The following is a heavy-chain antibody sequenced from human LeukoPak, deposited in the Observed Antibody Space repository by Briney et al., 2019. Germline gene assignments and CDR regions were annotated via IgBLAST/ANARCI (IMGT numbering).Heavy chain of an antibody. D-gene: IGHD3-10*01. CDR2: TYTSGST. Sequence: SETLSLTCTVSGGSISSYYWSWIRQPAGKGLEWIGRTYTSGSTNYNPSLKSRVTMSVDTSKNQFSLKLSSVTAADTAVYYCARGVWDYYGSGSYYHSRSYNWFDPWGQGTLVTVSS. CDR1: GGSISSYY. CDR3: ARGVWDYYGSGSYYHSRSYNWFDP. V-gene: IGHV4-4*07. J-gene: IGHJ5*02.